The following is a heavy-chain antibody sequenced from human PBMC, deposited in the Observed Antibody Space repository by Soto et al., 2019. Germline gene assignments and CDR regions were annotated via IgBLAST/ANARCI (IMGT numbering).Heavy chain of an antibody. V-gene: IGHV1-69*02. D-gene: IGHD6-13*01. CDR3: ELRTWSADVFDI. Sequence: QVQLVQSGVEVKKPGSSVKVSCKASGGSFRTYTMFWVRQAPGQGLEWMGRIIPMFDIANYAQKFQGRVTFNADKSTDTTYMDMISLTSDDTAIYFCELRTWSADVFDIWGQGTLVSVSS. CDR2: IIPMFDIA. CDR1: GGSFRTYT. J-gene: IGHJ3*02.